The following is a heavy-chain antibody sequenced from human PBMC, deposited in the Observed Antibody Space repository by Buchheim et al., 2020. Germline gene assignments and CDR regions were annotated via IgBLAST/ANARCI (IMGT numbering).Heavy chain of an antibody. V-gene: IGHV4-59*01. J-gene: IGHJ5*02. CDR3: AKAAASTSRWFDP. Sequence: QVQLQESGPGLVKPSETLSLTCTVSGGSISSYYWSWIRQPPGKGLEWIGYIYYSGSTNYNPSLKSRVTISVDTSKNQFSLKLSSVTAADTAVYYCAKAAASTSRWFDPWGQGTL. CDR2: IYYSGST. CDR1: GGSISSYY. D-gene: IGHD6-13*01.